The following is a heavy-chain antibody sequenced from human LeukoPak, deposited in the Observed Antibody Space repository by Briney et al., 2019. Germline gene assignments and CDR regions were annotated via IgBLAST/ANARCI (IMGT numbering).Heavy chain of an antibody. Sequence: SETLSLTCAVYGGSFSGYYWSWIRQPPGKGLEWIGEINHSGSTNYNPSLKSRVTISVDTSKNQFSLKLSSVTAADTAVYYCARGGGYCSGGSCYSLDYSGQATLVTVSS. CDR1: GGSFSGYY. J-gene: IGHJ4*02. CDR3: ARGGGYCSGGSCYSLDY. D-gene: IGHD2-15*01. CDR2: INHSGST. V-gene: IGHV4-34*01.